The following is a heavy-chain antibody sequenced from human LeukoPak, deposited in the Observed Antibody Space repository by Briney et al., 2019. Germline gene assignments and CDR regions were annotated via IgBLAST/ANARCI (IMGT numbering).Heavy chain of an antibody. D-gene: IGHD6-19*01. Sequence: PGGSLRLSCAASGFTFSSYDMHWVRQATGKGLEWVSAIGTAGDTYYPGSVKGRFTISRENAKNSLYLQMNSLRAEDTAVYYCARERIAVAGTGLNLDYWGQGTPVTVSS. CDR2: IGTAGDT. J-gene: IGHJ4*02. CDR1: GFTFSSYD. CDR3: ARERIAVAGTGLNLDY. V-gene: IGHV3-13*01.